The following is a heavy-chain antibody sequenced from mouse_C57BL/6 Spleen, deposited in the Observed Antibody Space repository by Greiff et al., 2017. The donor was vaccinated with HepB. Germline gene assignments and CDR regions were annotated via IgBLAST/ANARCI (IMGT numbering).Heavy chain of an antibody. CDR2: IHPNSGST. J-gene: IGHJ4*01. Sequence: QVQLQQPGAELVKPGASVKLSCKASGYTFTSYWMHWVKQRPGQGLEWIGMIHPNSGSTNYNEKFKSKATLTVDKSSSTAYMQLSSLTSEDSAVYYCARQPSGIWDAMDYWGQGTSVTVSS. CDR3: ARQPSGIWDAMDY. D-gene: IGHD4-1*01. CDR1: GYTFTSYW. V-gene: IGHV1-64*01.